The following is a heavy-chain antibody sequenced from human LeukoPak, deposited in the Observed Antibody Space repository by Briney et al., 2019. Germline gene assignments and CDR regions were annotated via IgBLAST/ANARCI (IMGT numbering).Heavy chain of an antibody. CDR2: IDPNSGGT. V-gene: IGHV1-2*02. J-gene: IGHJ6*03. CDR3: ARGLAVRGVIITWMRYYYMDV. D-gene: IGHD3-10*01. Sequence: ASVMVSCKASGYTFTGYYMHWVRQAPGQGLEWMGWIDPNSGGTNYAQKFQGRVTMTRDTSISTAYMELSRLRSDDTAVYYCARGLAVRGVIITWMRYYYMDVWGKGTTVTISS. CDR1: GYTFTGYY.